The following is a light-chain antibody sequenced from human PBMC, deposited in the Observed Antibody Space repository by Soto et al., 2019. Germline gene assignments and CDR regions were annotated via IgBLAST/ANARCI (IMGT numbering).Light chain of an antibody. CDR1: QSISSD. Sequence: EIVMTQSPATLSVSPRESATLSCRASQSISSDLAWYQQKRGQPPRLLIYGASTRATGVPARFTGSGSGSDFTLTIGGLQSEDFAVYYCQQGDNWPLTFGQGTRLEI. J-gene: IGKJ2*01. CDR2: GAS. V-gene: IGKV3-15*01. CDR3: QQGDNWPLT.